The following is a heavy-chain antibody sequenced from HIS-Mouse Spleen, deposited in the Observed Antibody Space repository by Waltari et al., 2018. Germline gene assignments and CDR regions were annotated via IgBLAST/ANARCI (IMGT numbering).Heavy chain of an antibody. J-gene: IGHJ2*01. Sequence: QVQLQQWGAGLLKPSETLSLTCAVYGGSFSGYYWSWIRQPPGKGLEWIGEINHSGSTNYNPSLTSRVTISVDTSKNQFSLKLSSVTAADTAVYYCARGSRGYSYWYFDLWGRGTLVTVSS. CDR2: INHSGST. V-gene: IGHV4-34*01. CDR3: ARGSRGYSYWYFDL. CDR1: GGSFSGYY. D-gene: IGHD5-18*01.